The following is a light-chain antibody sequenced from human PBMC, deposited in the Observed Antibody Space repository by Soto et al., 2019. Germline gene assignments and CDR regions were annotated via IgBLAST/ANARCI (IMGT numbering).Light chain of an antibody. CDR2: AAS. CDR1: QSISSK. Sequence: EIVMTQSPATLSVSPGERATLSCRASQSISSKLVWYQQKPGQAPRLLIYAASTRATGIPARFSGSGSGTEFTLTISSLQSEDFAVYYCQQYNNWPTLTFGGGTK. J-gene: IGKJ4*01. V-gene: IGKV3-15*01. CDR3: QQYNNWPTLT.